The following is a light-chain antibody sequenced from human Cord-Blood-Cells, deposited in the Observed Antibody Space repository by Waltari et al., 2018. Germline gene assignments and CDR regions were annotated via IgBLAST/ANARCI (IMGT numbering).Light chain of an antibody. CDR2: DVS. V-gene: IGLV2-11*01. J-gene: IGLJ1*01. CDR3: CSYAGSYTYV. Sequence: QSALTQPRSVAATPGQTITIACTVTHRSAGSYNYCSWYHQHQGKTPKLMIYDVSKRPSGVPDRFSGSKSGNTASLTISGLQAEDEADYYCCSYAGSYTYVFGTGTKVTVL. CDR1: HRSAGSYNY.